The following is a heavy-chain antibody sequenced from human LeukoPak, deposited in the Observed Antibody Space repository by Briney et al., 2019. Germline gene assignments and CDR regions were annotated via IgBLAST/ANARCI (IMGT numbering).Heavy chain of an antibody. CDR3: AKDLARQLVRHGPFHY. CDR1: GFTFSSYA. Sequence: GGSLRLSCAASGFTFSSYAMSWVRQAPGKGLEWVSAISGSGGSTYYADSVKGRFTISRDNSKNTLYLQMNSLRAEDTAVYYCAKDLARQLVRHGPFHYWGQGTLVTVSS. CDR2: ISGSGGST. D-gene: IGHD6-6*01. V-gene: IGHV3-23*01. J-gene: IGHJ4*02.